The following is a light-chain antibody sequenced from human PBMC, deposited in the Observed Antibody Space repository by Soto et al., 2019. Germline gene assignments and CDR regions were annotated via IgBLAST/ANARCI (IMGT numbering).Light chain of an antibody. CDR3: QQYGSSHPKYT. CDR1: QSVSSSY. J-gene: IGKJ2*01. CDR2: GAS. Sequence: EIVLTQSPGPLALSPGEIATLSCRSSQSVSSSYLAWYQQKPGKAPMLLIYGASSRATGIPDRFSGSGSGTDFTLTISSLEPEDFAVYYCQQYGSSHPKYTVGQGTMLEIK. V-gene: IGKV3-20*01.